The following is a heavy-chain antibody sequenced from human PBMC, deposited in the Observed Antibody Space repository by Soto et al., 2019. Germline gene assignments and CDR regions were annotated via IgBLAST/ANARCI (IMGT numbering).Heavy chain of an antibody. Sequence: QVQLQESGAGLVKPSQTLSLTCTVSGGSISSGGYYWSWIRQHPGKGLEWIGYIYYSGSTYYNPSLKSRVTISVDTSKNQFSLKLSSVTAADTAVYYCARYALDYYDSSVLGAPDAFDIWGQGTMVTVSS. D-gene: IGHD3-22*01. J-gene: IGHJ3*02. V-gene: IGHV4-31*03. CDR1: GGSISSGGYY. CDR2: IYYSGST. CDR3: ARYALDYYDSSVLGAPDAFDI.